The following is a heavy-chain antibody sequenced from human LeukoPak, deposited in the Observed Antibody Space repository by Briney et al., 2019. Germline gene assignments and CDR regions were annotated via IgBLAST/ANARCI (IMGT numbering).Heavy chain of an antibody. D-gene: IGHD3-10*01. Sequence: PGGCLRLSCAASGFTFDDYAMHWVRQAPGKGLEWVSGISWNSGSIGYADSVKGRFTISRDNAKNSLYLQMNSLRAEDTALYYCAKDQNYYGSGSYVRDAFDIWGQGTMVTVSS. J-gene: IGHJ3*02. CDR1: GFTFDDYA. CDR3: AKDQNYYGSGSYVRDAFDI. CDR2: ISWNSGSI. V-gene: IGHV3-9*01.